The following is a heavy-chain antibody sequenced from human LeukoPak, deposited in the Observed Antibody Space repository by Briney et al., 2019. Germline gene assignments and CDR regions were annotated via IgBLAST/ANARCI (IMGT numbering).Heavy chain of an antibody. CDR2: IYTSGST. D-gene: IGHD5-24*01. V-gene: IGHV4-61*02. CDR3: ARGGLHPYYYYYMDV. J-gene: IGHJ6*03. CDR1: GGSISSGSYY. Sequence: SETLSLTCTVSGGSISSGSYYWSWIRQPAGKGLEWIGRIYTSGSTNYNPSLKSRVTISEDRSKNQFSLKLSSVTAADTAVYYCARGGLHPYYYYYMDVWGKGTTVTVSS.